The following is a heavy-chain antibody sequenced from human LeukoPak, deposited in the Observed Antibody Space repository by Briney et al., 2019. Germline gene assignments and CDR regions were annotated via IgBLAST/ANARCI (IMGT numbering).Heavy chain of an antibody. J-gene: IGHJ3*02. CDR1: GGTFSSYS. CDR3: ARDSCGYLDAFDI. V-gene: IGHV1-69*04. Sequence: SVKVSCKASGGTFSSYSISWVRQAPGQGLEWMGRIIPMLGIANYAQKFQGRVTITADKSTSTAYMELSSLRSEDTAVYYCARDSCGYLDAFDIWGQGTMVTVSS. CDR2: IIPMLGIA. D-gene: IGHD3-22*01.